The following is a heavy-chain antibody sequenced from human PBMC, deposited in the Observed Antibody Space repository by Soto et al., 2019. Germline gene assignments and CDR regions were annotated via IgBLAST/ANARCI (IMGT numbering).Heavy chain of an antibody. J-gene: IGHJ6*02. D-gene: IGHD3-16*01. V-gene: IGHV1-18*01. CDR1: GYSFTRYG. CDR2: ISGYNANT. Sequence: QVQLVQSGAEVKKPGASVKVSCKASGYSFTRYGISCVRQAPGKGLEWMGWISGYNANTNYPENLQGRVTMTTDTSTSTAYMEVRNLISDDTAVYYCARMGDVPYYFSGLDVWGQGTTVTVSS. CDR3: ARMGDVPYYFSGLDV.